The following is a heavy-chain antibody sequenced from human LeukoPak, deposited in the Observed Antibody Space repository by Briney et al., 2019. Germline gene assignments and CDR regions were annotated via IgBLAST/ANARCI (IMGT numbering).Heavy chain of an antibody. D-gene: IGHD3-22*01. CDR1: GGTFSSYA. CDR2: IIPIFGTA. CDR3: ARDRLTSAIDYYDSSGYYNGLSLDY. Sequence: EASVKVSCKASGGTFSSYAISWVRQAPGQGLEWMGGIIPIFGTANYAQKFQGRVTITADESTSTAYMELSSLRSEDTAVYYCARDRLTSAIDYYDSSGYYNGLSLDYWGQGTLVTVSS. J-gene: IGHJ4*02. V-gene: IGHV1-69*13.